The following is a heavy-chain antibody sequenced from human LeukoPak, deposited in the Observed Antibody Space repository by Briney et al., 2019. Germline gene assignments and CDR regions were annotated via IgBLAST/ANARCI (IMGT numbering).Heavy chain of an antibody. Sequence: SETLSLTCTVSGGSISSYYWSWIRQPPGKGLEWIGYIYYSGSTNYNPSLKSRVTIPVDKSKNQFSLKLSSVTAADTAVYYCARALDYGGPDAFDIWGQGTMVTVSS. CDR2: IYYSGST. CDR3: ARALDYGGPDAFDI. V-gene: IGHV4-59*01. D-gene: IGHD4-17*01. J-gene: IGHJ3*02. CDR1: GGSISSYY.